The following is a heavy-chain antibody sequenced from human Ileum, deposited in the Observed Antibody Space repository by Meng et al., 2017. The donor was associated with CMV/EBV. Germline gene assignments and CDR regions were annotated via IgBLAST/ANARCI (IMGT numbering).Heavy chain of an antibody. CDR2: IKSKTDGGTT. V-gene: IGHV3-15*01. D-gene: IGHD4-11*01. Sequence: GESLKISCAASGFTFSAHSMTWVRLPPGKGLEWVGRIKSKTDGGTTDYAAPVKGRFTVSRDDSKNSLYLQMNSLRAEDTAVYYCARDNDYTNSYWGRGTLVTVSS. CDR3: ARDNDYTNSY. J-gene: IGHJ4*02. CDR1: GFTFSAHS.